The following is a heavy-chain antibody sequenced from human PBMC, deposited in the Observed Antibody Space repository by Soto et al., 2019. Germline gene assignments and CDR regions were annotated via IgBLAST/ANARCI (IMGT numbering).Heavy chain of an antibody. CDR1: GFTFSGSA. D-gene: IGHD2-21*01. CDR3: TRRIGY. J-gene: IGHJ4*02. Sequence: GGSLRLSCAASGFTFSGSAMRWVRQASGKGLEWVGRIRSKANSYATAYAASVKGRFTISRDDSKNTAYLQMNSPKTEDTAVYYCTRRIGYWGQGTLVTVSS. CDR2: IRSKANSYAT. V-gene: IGHV3-73*01.